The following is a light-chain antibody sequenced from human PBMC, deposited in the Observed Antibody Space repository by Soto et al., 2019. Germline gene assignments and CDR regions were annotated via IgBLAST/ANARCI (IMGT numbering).Light chain of an antibody. CDR3: QQYGSSPVT. J-gene: IGKJ2*01. CDR2: GAS. CDR1: QSVSSSY. Sequence: EIVLTQSPGTLSLSPGERATLSCRASQSVSSSYLAWYQQKPGQAPRLLIYGASSRATGIPDRFSGSGSGTGFTLTISRLEPEDFAVYYCQQYGSSPVTFGQGTKLEIK. V-gene: IGKV3-20*01.